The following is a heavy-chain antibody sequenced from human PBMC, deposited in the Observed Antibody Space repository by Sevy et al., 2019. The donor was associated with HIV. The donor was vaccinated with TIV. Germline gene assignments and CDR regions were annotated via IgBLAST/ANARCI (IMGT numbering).Heavy chain of an antibody. CDR1: GFTFSSYG. V-gene: IGHV3-33*01. D-gene: IGHD3-16*01. CDR3: ARKGGIYAHIDY. J-gene: IGHJ4*02. Sequence: GGSLRLSCAASGFTFSSYGMHWVRQAPGKGLEWVAVIWYDGSNKYYAVSVKGRFTIARDNFRNTVYLQMNSLRAEDTAVYYCARKGGIYAHIDYWGQGTLVTVSS. CDR2: IWYDGSNK.